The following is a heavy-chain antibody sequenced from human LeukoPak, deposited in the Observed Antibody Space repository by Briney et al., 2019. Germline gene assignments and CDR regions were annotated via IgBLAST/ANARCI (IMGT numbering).Heavy chain of an antibody. Sequence: PGGSLRLSCATSGLTFSNYGMHWVRQAPGKGLQWVAFIQYDGINKYYADSVKGRFTISRDNSKNTLYLQMNSLRAEDTAVYYCARDPPRIVVGIANDYWGQGTLVTVSS. J-gene: IGHJ4*02. CDR2: IQYDGINK. CDR1: GLTFSNYG. D-gene: IGHD3-22*01. CDR3: ARDPPRIVVGIANDY. V-gene: IGHV3-30*02.